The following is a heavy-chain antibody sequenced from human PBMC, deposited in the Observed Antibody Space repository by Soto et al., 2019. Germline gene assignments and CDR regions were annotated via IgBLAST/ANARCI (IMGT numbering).Heavy chain of an antibody. CDR1: GGSFSSHI. D-gene: IGHD4-17*01. Sequence: QVQLVQSGAEVKKPGSSVKVSCKASGGSFSSHIISWVRQAPGQGLEWMGRIIPFHGVANYAQKFQGRVSITADKATSTAYMELSSLRSEDTAVYYCARRRDIDYGDRRVNYVDLWGRGTLVTVSS. V-gene: IGHV1-69*02. CDR2: IIPFHGVA. CDR3: ARRRDIDYGDRRVNYVDL. J-gene: IGHJ2*01.